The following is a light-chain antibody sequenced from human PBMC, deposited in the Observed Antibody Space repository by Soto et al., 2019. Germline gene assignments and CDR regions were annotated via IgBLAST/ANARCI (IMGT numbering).Light chain of an antibody. CDR1: SSNIGNNY. CDR2: DNN. CDR3: GTWDSILSALYV. V-gene: IGLV1-51*01. J-gene: IGLJ1*01. Sequence: QSVLTQPPSVSAAPGQKVTISCSGSSSNIGNNYVSWYQQLPGTARKLLIYDNNKRPSGIPDRFSGSKSGTSATLGITGLQAGDEADYYCGTWDSILSALYVFGTGTKLTVL.